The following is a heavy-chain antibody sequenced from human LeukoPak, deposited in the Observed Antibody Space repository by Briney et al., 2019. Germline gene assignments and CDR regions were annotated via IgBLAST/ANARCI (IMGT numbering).Heavy chain of an antibody. J-gene: IGHJ4*02. V-gene: IGHV3-21*01. Sequence: GGSLLLSCAASGFTFSSYSMNWVRQAPGKGLEWVSSISSSSSYIYYADSVKGRFTISRDNAKNSLYLQMNSLRAEDTAVYYCARDIAAAGLDYWGQGTLVTVSS. CDR2: ISSSSSYI. D-gene: IGHD6-13*01. CDR1: GFTFSSYS. CDR3: ARDIAAAGLDY.